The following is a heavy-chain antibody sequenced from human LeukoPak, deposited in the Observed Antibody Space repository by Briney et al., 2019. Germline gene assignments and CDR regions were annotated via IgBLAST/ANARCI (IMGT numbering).Heavy chain of an antibody. CDR2: ISAYNGNT. D-gene: IGHD6-13*01. CDR1: GDTFTIYG. CDR3: ARDDSGYSSSWYGFDY. V-gene: IGHV1-18*01. J-gene: IGHJ4*02. Sequence: SVKVSCKASGDTFTIYGISWVRQAPGQGFEWMGWISAYNGNTNYAQKLQGRVTMTTDTSTSTAYMELRSLRSDDTAVYYCARDDSGYSSSWYGFDYWGQGTLVTVSS.